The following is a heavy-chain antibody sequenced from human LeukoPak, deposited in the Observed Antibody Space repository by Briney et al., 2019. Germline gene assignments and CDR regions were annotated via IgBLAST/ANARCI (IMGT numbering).Heavy chain of an antibody. CDR1: GYTFTGYY. V-gene: IGHV1-2*02. D-gene: IGHD4-11*01. Sequence: AASVKVSCKASGYTFTGYYMHWVRQAPGQGLEWMGWINPNSGGTNYAQKFQGRVTMTRDTSISTAYMEPSRLRSDDTAVYYCARAVVSNYLLTGMDVWGKGTTVTVSS. CDR3: ARAVVSNYLLTGMDV. J-gene: IGHJ6*04. CDR2: INPNSGGT.